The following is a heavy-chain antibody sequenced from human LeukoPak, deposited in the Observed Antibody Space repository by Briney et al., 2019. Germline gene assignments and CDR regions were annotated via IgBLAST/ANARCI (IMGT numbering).Heavy chain of an antibody. CDR1: GASVTSGGFY. V-gene: IGHV4-39*01. D-gene: IGHD3-10*01. Sequence: SETLSLTCSVSGASVTSGGFYWGWLRQPPGKGPEWIATVYYTGSTYYNPSLKSRFTISIDTSKNQFSLRLTSVTATDTAIYPGACHSGSGSLSRPFDPWGQGTLVTVSS. CDR2: VYYTGST. CDR3: ACHSGSGSLSRPFDP. J-gene: IGHJ5*02.